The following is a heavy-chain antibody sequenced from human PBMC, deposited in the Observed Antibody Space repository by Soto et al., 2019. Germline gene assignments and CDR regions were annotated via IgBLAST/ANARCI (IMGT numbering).Heavy chain of an antibody. CDR1: GFTFSIHE. V-gene: IGHV3-48*03. Sequence: HPWGSLRLSCAASGFTFSIHEMNWVRQAPGKGLEWVSYISSIGVATYYADSVKGRFTISRDNAKNSLYLQMNSLRAEDTAVYYCAREGRVGGIDYWGQGTPGTVSS. CDR3: AREGRVGGIDY. CDR2: ISSIGVAT. J-gene: IGHJ4*02. D-gene: IGHD6-19*01.